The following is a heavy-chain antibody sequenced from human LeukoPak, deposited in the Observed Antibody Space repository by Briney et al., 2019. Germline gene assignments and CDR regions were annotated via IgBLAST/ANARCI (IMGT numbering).Heavy chain of an antibody. CDR3: ARDTYYYGSGSYYNSYGMDV. CDR1: GYTFTSYG. V-gene: IGHV1-18*01. Sequence: ASVKVSCKASGYTFTSYGISWVRQAPGQGLEWMGWISAYNGDTNYAQKLQGRVTMTTDTSTSTAYMELRSLRSDDTAVYYCARDTYYYGSGSYYNSYGMDVWGQGTTVTVSS. CDR2: ISAYNGDT. D-gene: IGHD3-10*01. J-gene: IGHJ6*02.